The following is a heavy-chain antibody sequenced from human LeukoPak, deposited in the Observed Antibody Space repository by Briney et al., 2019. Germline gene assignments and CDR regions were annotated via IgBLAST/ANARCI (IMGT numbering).Heavy chain of an antibody. V-gene: IGHV4-31*03. D-gene: IGHD3-22*01. CDR1: GGSISSGGYY. Sequence: PSETLSLTCTVSGGSISSGGYYWSWIRQHPGKGLEWIGYIYYSGSTYYNPSLKSRVTISVDTSKNQFSLKLSSVTAADTAVYYCARDQGGYYDSSAPSAFDIWGQGTMVTVSS. CDR3: ARDQGGYYDSSAPSAFDI. CDR2: IYYSGST. J-gene: IGHJ3*02.